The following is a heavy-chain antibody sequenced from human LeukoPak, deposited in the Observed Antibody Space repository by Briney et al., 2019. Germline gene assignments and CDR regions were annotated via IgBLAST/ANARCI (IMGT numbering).Heavy chain of an antibody. V-gene: IGHV1-2*02. CDR2: INPNSGST. CDR3: ARDLRFLEWPYYYYYMDV. J-gene: IGHJ6*03. CDR1: GYTFTGYY. D-gene: IGHD3-3*01. Sequence: ASVKVSCKASGYTFTGYYMHWVRQAPGQGLEWMGWINPNSGSTNYAQKFQGRVTMTRDTSISTAYMELSRLRSDDTAVYYCARDLRFLEWPYYYYYMDVRGKGTTVTVSS.